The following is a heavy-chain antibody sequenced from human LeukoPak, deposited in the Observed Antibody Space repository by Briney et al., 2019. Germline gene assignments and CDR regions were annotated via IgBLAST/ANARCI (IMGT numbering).Heavy chain of an antibody. Sequence: SETLSLTCTVSGCSISSSSYYWGWIRQPPGKGLVWIGSIYYSGCTYYNPALKSRVTISVDTSKNQFSLKLSSVTAADTAVYYFARHLGSSWYSDYWGQGTLVTVSS. CDR2: IYYSGCT. V-gene: IGHV4-39*01. J-gene: IGHJ4*02. D-gene: IGHD6-13*01. CDR1: GCSISSSSYY. CDR3: ARHLGSSWYSDY.